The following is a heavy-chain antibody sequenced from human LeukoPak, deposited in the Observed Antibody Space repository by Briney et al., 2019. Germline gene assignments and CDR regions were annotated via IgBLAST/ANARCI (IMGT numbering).Heavy chain of an antibody. CDR2: IYYSGST. CDR3: ASTIFGDYYGMDV. Sequence: SETLSLTCAVSGGSISSGGYSWSWIRQPPGKGLEWIGYIYYSGSTYYNPSLKSRVTISVDTSKYQFSLKLSSVTAADTAVYYCASTIFGDYYGMDVWGQGTTVTVSS. CDR1: GGSISSGGYS. V-gene: IGHV4-30-2*03. J-gene: IGHJ6*02. D-gene: IGHD3-3*01.